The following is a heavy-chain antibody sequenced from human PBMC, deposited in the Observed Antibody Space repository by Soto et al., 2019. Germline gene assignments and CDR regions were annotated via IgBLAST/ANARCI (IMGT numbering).Heavy chain of an antibody. CDR1: GGSITSSGFW. V-gene: IGHV4-39*01. D-gene: IGHD4-17*01. CDR2: IYDTGNT. CDR3: AKRAYGDPFDP. Sequence: HLQLQESGPGLVKPSETLSLTCAVSGGSITSSGFWWSWIRQPPGKGLEWIATIYDTGNTFYNPCRRSRVTISADTSKNQFALNLNSVTAADTAVYYCAKRAYGDPFDPWGQGTLVTVSS. J-gene: IGHJ5*02.